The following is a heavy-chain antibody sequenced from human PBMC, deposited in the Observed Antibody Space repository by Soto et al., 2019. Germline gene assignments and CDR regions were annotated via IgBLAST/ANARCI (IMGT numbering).Heavy chain of an antibody. D-gene: IGHD3-16*02. CDR1: GFTFSSYG. J-gene: IGHJ4*02. V-gene: IGHV3-33*01. Sequence: QVQLVESGGGVVQPGRSLRLSCAASGFTFSSYGMHWVCQAPGKGLEWVSVIWYDGSNKYYADSVKGRFTISRDNSKNTLYLQMNGLRAADTAVYYCARGGLRLGELPYYFDYGGQGTLVTVSS. CDR3: ARGGLRLGELPYYFDY. CDR2: IWYDGSNK.